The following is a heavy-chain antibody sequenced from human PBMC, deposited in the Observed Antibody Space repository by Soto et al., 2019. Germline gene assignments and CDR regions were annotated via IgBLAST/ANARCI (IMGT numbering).Heavy chain of an antibody. D-gene: IGHD2-15*01. J-gene: IGHJ4*02. CDR3: ARGTRGYRSGGSCYSVFYYFDY. Sequence: SETLSLTCAVYGGSFSGYYWSWIRQPPGKGLEWIGEINHSGSTNYNPSLKSRVTISVDTSKNQFSLKLSSVTAADTAVYYCARGTRGYRSGGSCYSVFYYFDYWGQGTLVTVSS. V-gene: IGHV4-34*01. CDR2: INHSGST. CDR1: GGSFSGYY.